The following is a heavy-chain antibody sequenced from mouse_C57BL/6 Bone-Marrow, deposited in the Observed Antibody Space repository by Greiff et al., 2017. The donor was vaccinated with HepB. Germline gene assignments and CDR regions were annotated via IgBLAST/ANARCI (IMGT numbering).Heavy chain of an antibody. CDR3: ARDAFYYYGSSYYAMDY. Sequence: EVNLVESGGGLVQSGRSLRLSCATSGFTFSDFYMEWVRQAPGKGLEWIAASRNKANDYTTEYSASVKGRFIVSRDTSQSILYLRMNALRAEDTAIYYCARDAFYYYGSSYYAMDYWGQGTSGTVSS. J-gene: IGHJ4*01. D-gene: IGHD1-1*01. CDR1: GFTFSDFY. CDR2: SRNKANDYTT. V-gene: IGHV7-1*01.